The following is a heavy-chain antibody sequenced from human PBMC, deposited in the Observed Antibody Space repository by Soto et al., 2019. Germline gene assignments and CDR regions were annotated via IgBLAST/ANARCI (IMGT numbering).Heavy chain of an antibody. D-gene: IGHD3-3*01. CDR3: ARGTWSGYNYYYYGMDV. J-gene: IGHJ6*02. V-gene: IGHV4-34*01. CDR1: GGSFSGYY. CDR2: INHSGST. Sequence: SETLSLTCAVYGGSFSGYYWSWIRQPPGKGLEWIGEINHSGSTNYNPSLKSRVTISVDTSKNQFSLKLSSVTAADTAVYYCARGTWSGYNYYYYGMDVWGQGTTVTVSS.